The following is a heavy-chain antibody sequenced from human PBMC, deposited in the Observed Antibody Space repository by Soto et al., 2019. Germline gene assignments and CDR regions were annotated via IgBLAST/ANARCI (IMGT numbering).Heavy chain of an antibody. V-gene: IGHV3-53*01. J-gene: IGHJ6*02. Sequence: GGSLRLSCAASGFTVGSNYMSWVRQAPGKGLEWVSVIYSEGTPYYADSVKGRFTISRENSNNTLYLHTNNLRAEDTAVYYCARSTYYDILTGSYYYYAMDVWGQGTTVTVSS. CDR3: ARSTYYDILTGSYYYYAMDV. D-gene: IGHD3-9*01. CDR1: GFTVGSNY. CDR2: IYSEGTP.